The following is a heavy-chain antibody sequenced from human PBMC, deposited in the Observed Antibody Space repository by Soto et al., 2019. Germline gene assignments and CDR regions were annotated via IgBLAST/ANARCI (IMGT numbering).Heavy chain of an antibody. CDR2: IYHSGTP. Sequence: SETLSLTCNVSGGSIRTPDWWSWVRQTPEKGPEWIGEIYHSGTPNYNPSLKSRVSMSVDKSNNQFSLKMYSVTAADTAVYYCVRENYWFDPWGQGTLVTVSS. D-gene: IGHD1-7*01. CDR1: GGSIRTPDW. J-gene: IGHJ5*02. CDR3: VRENYWFDP. V-gene: IGHV4-4*02.